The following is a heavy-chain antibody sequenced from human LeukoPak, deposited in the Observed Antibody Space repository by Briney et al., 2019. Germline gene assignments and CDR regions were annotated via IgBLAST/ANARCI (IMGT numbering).Heavy chain of an antibody. CDR1: GGSFSGYY. J-gene: IGHJ6*03. V-gene: IGHV4-34*01. Sequence: SETLSLTCAVYGGSFSGYYWSWIRQPPGKGLEWIGEINHSGSTNYNPSLKSRVTISVDTSKNQFSLKLSSVTAADTAVYYCASVNSSSSLSDYYYYYMDVWGKGTTVTVSS. CDR3: ASVNSSSSLSDYYYYYMDV. D-gene: IGHD6-6*01. CDR2: INHSGST.